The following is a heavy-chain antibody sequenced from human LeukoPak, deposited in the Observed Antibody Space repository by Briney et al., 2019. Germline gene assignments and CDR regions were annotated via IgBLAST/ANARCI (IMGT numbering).Heavy chain of an antibody. CDR2: IYYSGST. CDR1: GGSISGGGYY. D-gene: IGHD2-2*01. V-gene: IGHV4-31*03. J-gene: IGHJ5*02. Sequence: SETLSLTCTVSGGSISGGGYYWRWLRQHPGTGREWVGYIYYSGSTYYNPSLKSRVTISVDTSKNQFSLKLSSVTAADTAVYYCARADIVVVPAAVNWFDPWGQGTLVTVSS. CDR3: ARADIVVVPAAVNWFDP.